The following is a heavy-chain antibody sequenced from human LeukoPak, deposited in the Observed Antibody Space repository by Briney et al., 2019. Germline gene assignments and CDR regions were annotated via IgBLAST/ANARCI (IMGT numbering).Heavy chain of an antibody. CDR3: ARPIRDIAAAADFDY. D-gene: IGHD6-13*01. J-gene: IGHJ4*02. Sequence: ASVKVSCKASGYTFRTYGISWVRQAPGQGLEWMGWISAHSGNTNYPQKLQGRVTMTTDTSTSTAYMELRSLRSDDTAVYYCARPIRDIAAAADFDYWGQGTLVTVSS. V-gene: IGHV1-18*01. CDR1: GYTFRTYG. CDR2: ISAHSGNT.